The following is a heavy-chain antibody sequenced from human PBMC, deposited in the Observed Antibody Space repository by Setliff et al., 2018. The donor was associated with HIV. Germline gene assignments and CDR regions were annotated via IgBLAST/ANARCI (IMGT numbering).Heavy chain of an antibody. CDR2: INPSDLET. Sequence: GESLKISCKDSGYKFTSYWIGWVRQMPGKGLEWMGFINPSDLETRYRPSFQGQVTMSVGKSISTAFLQWSSLAASDTAMYYCARVVNDFVVRGFVYYMDVWGKGTTVTVSS. D-gene: IGHD3-10*01. CDR3: ARVVNDFVVRGFVYYMDV. J-gene: IGHJ6*03. V-gene: IGHV5-51*01. CDR1: GYKFTSYW.